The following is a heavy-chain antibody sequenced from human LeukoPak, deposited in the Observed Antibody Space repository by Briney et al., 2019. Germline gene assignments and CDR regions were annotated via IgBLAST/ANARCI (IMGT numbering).Heavy chain of an antibody. Sequence: GGSLRLSCSASGFTFSSYAMSWVRQAPGKGLEWVSAISGSGGSTYYADSVKGRFTISRDNSKNTLYLQMNSLKTEDTAVYYCTTQPQGDLWFGELSTNPYYYYYMDVWGKGTTVTISS. CDR1: GFTFSSYA. CDR2: ISGSGGST. V-gene: IGHV3-23*01. J-gene: IGHJ6*03. D-gene: IGHD3-10*01. CDR3: TTQPQGDLWFGELSTNPYYYYYMDV.